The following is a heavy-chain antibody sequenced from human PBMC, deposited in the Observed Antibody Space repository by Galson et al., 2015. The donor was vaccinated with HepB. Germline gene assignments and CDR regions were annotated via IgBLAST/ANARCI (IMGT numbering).Heavy chain of an antibody. Sequence: SVKVSCKASGYTFTSYGTSRVRQAPGQGLEWMGWISAYNGNTNYAQKLQGRVTMTTDTSTSTAYMELRSLRSDDTAVYYCANIRIAVAGTGYNWFDPWGQGTLVTVSS. CDR3: ANIRIAVAGTGYNWFDP. V-gene: IGHV1-18*04. CDR2: ISAYNGNT. J-gene: IGHJ5*02. CDR1: GYTFTSYG. D-gene: IGHD6-19*01.